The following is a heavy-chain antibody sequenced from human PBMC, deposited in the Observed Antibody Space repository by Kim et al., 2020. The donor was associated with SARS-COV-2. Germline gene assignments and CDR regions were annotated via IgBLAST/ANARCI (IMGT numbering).Heavy chain of an antibody. J-gene: IGHJ4*02. V-gene: IGHV3-23*03. CDR2: IYSGGSST. CDR1: GFTFSSYA. Sequence: GGSLRLSCAASGFTFSSYAMSWVRQAPGKGLEWVSVIYSGGSSTYYADSVKGRFTISRDNSKNTLYLQMNSLRAEDTAVYYCAKDPSSGWYYFDYWGQGTLVTVSS. D-gene: IGHD6-19*01. CDR3: AKDPSSGWYYFDY.